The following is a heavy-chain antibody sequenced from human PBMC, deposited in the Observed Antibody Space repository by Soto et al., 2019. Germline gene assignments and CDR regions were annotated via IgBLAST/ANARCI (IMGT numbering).Heavy chain of an antibody. V-gene: IGHV3-33*01. D-gene: IGHD5-18*01. J-gene: IGHJ4*02. CDR3: ARDIDRYSYGLDC. Sequence: QVQLVESGRGVVQPGRSLRLSCAASGFTVSSYAMHWVRQAPGKGPEWVAVIWYDGDNKYYADSVKGRFTISRDNSQNTLYLQMNSLRAGGTAVYYCARDIDRYSYGLDCWGQGTLVTVSS. CDR2: IWYDGDNK. CDR1: GFTVSSYA.